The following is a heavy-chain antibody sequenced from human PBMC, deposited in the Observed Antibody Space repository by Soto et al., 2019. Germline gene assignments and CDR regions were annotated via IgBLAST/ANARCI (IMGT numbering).Heavy chain of an antibody. CDR2: IKVGKANT. V-gene: IGHV1-3*01. CDR1: GYTFSAYA. J-gene: IGHJ4*02. Sequence: QVQLVQSGAEVKTPGASVKVSCKASGYTFSAYALHWVRQAPGQRLEWMGWIKVGKANTRYSENFQGRITVTRDNSASTTYMELSSLGSEDTAVYYCARDEHYWGQGTLVTVSS. CDR3: ARDEHY.